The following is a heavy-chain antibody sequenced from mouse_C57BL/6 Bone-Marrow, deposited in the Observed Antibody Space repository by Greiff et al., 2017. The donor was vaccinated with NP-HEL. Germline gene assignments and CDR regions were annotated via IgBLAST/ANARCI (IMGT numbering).Heavy chain of an antibody. CDR3: ARGYYHGSSYWSYEDY. Sequence: EVQLVESGGGLVKPGGSLKLSCAASGFTFSDYGMHWVRQAPEKGLEWVAYISSGSSTIYYADTVKGRFTISRDNAKNTLFLQMTSLRSEDTAMYYCARGYYHGSSYWSYEDYWGQGTSVTVSS. CDR1: GFTFSDYG. J-gene: IGHJ4*01. V-gene: IGHV5-17*01. CDR2: ISSGSSTI. D-gene: IGHD1-1*01.